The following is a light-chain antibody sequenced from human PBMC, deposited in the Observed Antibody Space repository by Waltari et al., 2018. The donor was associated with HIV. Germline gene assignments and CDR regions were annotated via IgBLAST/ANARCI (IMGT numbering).Light chain of an antibody. CDR1: RSNIRTNT. CDR3: AAWDDRLDGQGV. CDR2: NDN. Sequence: QSVLTQPPSASGTPGQRVTISCSGTRSNIRTNTVKWYQIIPGTAPKLLIYNDNQRPSGVPDRFSGSRSGTSASLAISGLQSEDEADYYCAAWDDRLDGQGVFGGGTTLTVL. V-gene: IGLV1-44*01. J-gene: IGLJ3*02.